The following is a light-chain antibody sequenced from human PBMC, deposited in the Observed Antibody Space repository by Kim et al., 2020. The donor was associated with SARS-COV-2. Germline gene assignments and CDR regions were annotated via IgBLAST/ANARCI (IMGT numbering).Light chain of an antibody. CDR3: SSYTSSSTWV. V-gene: IGLV2-14*03. J-gene: IGLJ3*02. CDR1: SSDVGAYDY. CDR2: DVS. Sequence: QSALTQPASVSGSPGQSITISCTGTSSDVGAYDYLSWYQQHPGKAPTLMIYDVSERPSGVSYRFSGSKSGNTASLTISGLRAEDEADYYCSSYTSSSTWVFGGGTQLTV.